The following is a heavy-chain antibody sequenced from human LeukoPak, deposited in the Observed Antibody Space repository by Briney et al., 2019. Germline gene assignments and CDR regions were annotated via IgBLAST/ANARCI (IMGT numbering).Heavy chain of an antibody. CDR1: GGSISNTNW. J-gene: IGHJ4*02. CDR2: ISLTGLT. D-gene: IGHD6-13*01. CDR3: VRSFSTTWYPHY. Sequence: PSGTLSLTCGVSGGSISNTNWWSWVRQPPGQGLEWIGEISLTGLTHYNPSLKSRVTISVDTSKNQFSLKLSSVTAADTAVYYCVRSFSTTWYPHYWGQGTLVTVSS. V-gene: IGHV4-4*02.